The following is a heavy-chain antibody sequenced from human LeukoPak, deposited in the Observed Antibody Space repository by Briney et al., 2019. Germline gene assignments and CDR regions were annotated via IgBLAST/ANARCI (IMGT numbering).Heavy chain of an antibody. Sequence: ASVKVSCKASGYTFTNYAMNWVRQAPGQGLEWMGWVNTNTGNPTYAQGFTGRFVFSLDTSVSTAYLQISSLKADDNAVCYCAREGDSSFGYFDYWGQGTLVTVSS. V-gene: IGHV7-4-1*02. D-gene: IGHD6-13*01. CDR1: GYTFTNYA. CDR3: AREGDSSFGYFDY. J-gene: IGHJ4*02. CDR2: VNTNTGNP.